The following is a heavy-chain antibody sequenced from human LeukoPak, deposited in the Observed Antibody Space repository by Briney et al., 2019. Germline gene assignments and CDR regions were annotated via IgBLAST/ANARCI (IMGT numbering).Heavy chain of an antibody. Sequence: SETLSLTCTVSGGSISSGSYYWSWIRQPAGKGLEWIGRIYTSGSTNYIPSLKSRVTISVDTSKNQFSLKLSSVTAADTAVYYCAVQLRGFGEASSFYFDYWGQGTLVTVSS. J-gene: IGHJ4*02. CDR3: AVQLRGFGEASSFYFDY. CDR2: IYTSGST. V-gene: IGHV4-61*02. CDR1: GGSISSGSYY. D-gene: IGHD3-10*01.